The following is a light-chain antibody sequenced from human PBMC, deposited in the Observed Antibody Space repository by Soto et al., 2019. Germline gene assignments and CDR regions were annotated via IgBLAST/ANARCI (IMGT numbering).Light chain of an antibody. Sequence: QPVLTQPPSASATPGQRVTISCSGSSSNIGINSVYWYQQLPGTAPNLLIYSNDQRPSGVPDRFSASKSGTSASLAISGLRSEDEADYYCAAWDDSLSGVVFGGGTKLTVL. CDR3: AAWDDSLSGVV. V-gene: IGLV1-47*02. J-gene: IGLJ2*01. CDR2: SND. CDR1: SSNIGINS.